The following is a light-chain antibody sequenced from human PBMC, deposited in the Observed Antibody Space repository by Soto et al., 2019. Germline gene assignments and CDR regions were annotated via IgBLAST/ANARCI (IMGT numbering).Light chain of an antibody. CDR1: QNVSNSY. J-gene: IGKJ1*01. CDR3: QQDYNLPRT. Sequence: PGERVTLSCRASQNVSNSYLTWYQQKPGQAPRLLIYGASTRATSIPARFSGSGSGTDFTLTISSLQPEDFAVYYCQQDYNLPRTFGQGTKVEIK. CDR2: GAS. V-gene: IGKV3D-7*01.